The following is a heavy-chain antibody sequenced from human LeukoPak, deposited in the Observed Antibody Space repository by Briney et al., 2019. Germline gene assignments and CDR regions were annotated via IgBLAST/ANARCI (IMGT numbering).Heavy chain of an antibody. D-gene: IGHD2-2*01. CDR3: ARLSEDGPDAVRFDY. J-gene: IGHJ4*02. CDR1: GYSFTSYW. CDR2: IYPGDSDT. V-gene: IGHV5-51*01. Sequence: GESLQISCKGSGYSFTSYWIGWVRRMPGKGLEGMGIIYPGDSDTRYSPSFQGQVTISSDKSISTAYLQWSSLKASDTAMYYCARLSEDGPDAVRFDYWGQGTLVTVSS.